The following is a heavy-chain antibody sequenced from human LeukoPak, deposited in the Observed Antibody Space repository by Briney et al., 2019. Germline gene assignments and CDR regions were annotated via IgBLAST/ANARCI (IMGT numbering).Heavy chain of an antibody. CDR2: IYTSGST. CDR3: ARGGYYGSGNDFRFDP. J-gene: IGHJ5*02. D-gene: IGHD3-10*01. CDR1: GGSISSYY. V-gene: IGHV4-4*07. Sequence: SETLSLTCTVSGGSISSYYWSWIRQPAGKGLEWIGRIYTSGSTNYNPSLKSRVTISVDTSKNQLSLKLRSVTAADTAVYYCARGGYYGSGNDFRFDPWGQGTLVTVSS.